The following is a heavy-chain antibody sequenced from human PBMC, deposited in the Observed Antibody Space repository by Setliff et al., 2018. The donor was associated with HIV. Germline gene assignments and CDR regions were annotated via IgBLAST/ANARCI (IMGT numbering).Heavy chain of an antibody. D-gene: IGHD2-2*01. CDR3: ARHICGTTACYAVDV. Sequence: SETLSLRLSCAASGFTFSSSWMSWVRQPPGKGLEWTGNIYHNGFANYNPSLKSRLTISVDTSKNQVSLTLSSATPADTAVYYCARHICGTTACYAVDVWGPGTMVTVSS. V-gene: IGHV4-59*01. CDR1: GFTFSSSW. J-gene: IGHJ3*01. CDR2: IYHNGFA.